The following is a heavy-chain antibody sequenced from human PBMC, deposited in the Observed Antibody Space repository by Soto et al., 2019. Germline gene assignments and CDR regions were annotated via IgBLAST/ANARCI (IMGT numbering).Heavy chain of an antibody. CDR3: ARGRDAYTFFDY. J-gene: IGHJ4*02. D-gene: IGHD2-15*01. CDR1: GGSISSYY. CDR2: IYYSGST. Sequence: SETLSLTCTVSGGSISSYYWSWIRQPPGKGLEWIGYIYYSGSTNYNPSLKSRVTISVDTSKNQFSLKLSSVTAADTAVYYCARGRDAYTFFDYWGQGTLVTVSS. V-gene: IGHV4-59*08.